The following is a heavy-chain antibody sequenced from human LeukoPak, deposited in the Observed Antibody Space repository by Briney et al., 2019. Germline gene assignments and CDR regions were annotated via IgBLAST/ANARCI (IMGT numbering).Heavy chain of an antibody. CDR2: IIPIFGTA. J-gene: IGHJ4*02. CDR3: ATTLRGYSYGSFDY. CDR1: GGTFSSYA. Sequence: SVKVSCKASGGTFSSYAFTWVRQAPGQGLEWMGGIIPIFGTANYAQKFQGRVTITADESTSTAYMELSSLRSEDTAVYYCATTLRGYSYGSFDYWGQGTLVTVSS. V-gene: IGHV1-69*13. D-gene: IGHD5-18*01.